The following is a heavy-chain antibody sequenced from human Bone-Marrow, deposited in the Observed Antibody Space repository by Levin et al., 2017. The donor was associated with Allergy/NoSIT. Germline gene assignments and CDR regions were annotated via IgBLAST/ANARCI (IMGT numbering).Heavy chain of an antibody. V-gene: IGHV4-4*07. CDR3: AREDIVVPAAHPYAYGMDV. D-gene: IGHD2-2*01. CDR2: IYTSGST. J-gene: IGHJ6*02. Sequence: SETLSLTCTVSRGSIRSYYWSWIRQPAGKGLEWIGRIYTSGSTSYNPSLKSRVTMSVDMSKNQFSLKLSSVTAADTAVYYCAREDIVVPAAHPYAYGMDVWGQGTTVIVSS. CDR1: RGSIRSYY.